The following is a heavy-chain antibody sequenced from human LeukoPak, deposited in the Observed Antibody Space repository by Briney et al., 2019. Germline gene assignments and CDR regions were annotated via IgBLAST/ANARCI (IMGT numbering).Heavy chain of an antibody. D-gene: IGHD4-11*01. V-gene: IGHV3-11*01. J-gene: IGHJ6*03. CDR3: AKDFTGYYYYMNV. Sequence: GGSLRLSCAASGFTFSDYYMSWIRQAPGKGLEWVSYISSSGSTIYYADSVKGRFTISRDNAKNSLYLQMNSLRAEDTAVYFCAKDFTGYYYYMNVRGKGTTVTVSS. CDR1: GFTFSDYY. CDR2: ISSSGSTI.